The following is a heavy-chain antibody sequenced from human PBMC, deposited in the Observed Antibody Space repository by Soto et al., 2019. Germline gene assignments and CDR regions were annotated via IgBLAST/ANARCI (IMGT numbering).Heavy chain of an antibody. Sequence: SETLSLTCAVYGGSFSGYYWSWIRQPPGKGLEWIGEINHSGSTNYNPSLKSRVTISVDTSKNQFSLKLSSVTAADTAVYYCARTRSSGSARFDPWGQGTLVTVS. J-gene: IGHJ5*02. V-gene: IGHV4-34*01. CDR1: GGSFSGYY. CDR3: ARTRSSGSARFDP. D-gene: IGHD6-25*01. CDR2: INHSGST.